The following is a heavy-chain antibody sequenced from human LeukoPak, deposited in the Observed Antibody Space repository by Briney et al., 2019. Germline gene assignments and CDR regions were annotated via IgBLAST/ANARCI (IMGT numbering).Heavy chain of an antibody. V-gene: IGHV4-4*02. D-gene: IGHD5-24*01. CDR3: ARDRDDGYNWEYYFDY. Sequence: PSETLSLTCAVSGGSISSSNWWSWVRQPPGKGLEWIGEIYHSGSTNYNPSLKSRVTISVDKSKNQFSLKLSSVTAADTAVYYCARDRDDGYNWEYYFDYWGQGTLVTVSS. J-gene: IGHJ4*02. CDR2: IYHSGST. CDR1: GGSISSSNW.